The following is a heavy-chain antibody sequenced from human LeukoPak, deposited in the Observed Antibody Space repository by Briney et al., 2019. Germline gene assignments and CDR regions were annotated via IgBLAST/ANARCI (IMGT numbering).Heavy chain of an antibody. CDR1: GGSISSSSYY. D-gene: IGHD3-9*01. Sequence: PSETLSLTCTVSGGSISSSSYYWGWIRQPPGKGLEWIGSIYYSGSTYYNPSLKSRVTISVDTSKNQFSLKLSSVTAADTAVYYCARVGYDTDAFDIWGQGTMVTVSS. V-gene: IGHV4-39*01. CDR2: IYYSGST. CDR3: ARVGYDTDAFDI. J-gene: IGHJ3*02.